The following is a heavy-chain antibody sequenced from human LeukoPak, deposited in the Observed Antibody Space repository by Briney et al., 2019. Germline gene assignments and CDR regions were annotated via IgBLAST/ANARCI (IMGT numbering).Heavy chain of an antibody. CDR3: ARVPGYS. J-gene: IGHJ4*02. D-gene: IGHD6-13*01. CDR2: IYSGGAT. V-gene: IGHV3-53*01. CDR1: GSDVGRNY. Sequence: PGGSLRLSCAASGSDVGRNYMTWVRQAPGKGLEWVSFIYSGGATYYADSVRGRFTISRDSSKNTLYLQMNSLRVEDTAVYYCARVPGYSWGQGTLVTVSS.